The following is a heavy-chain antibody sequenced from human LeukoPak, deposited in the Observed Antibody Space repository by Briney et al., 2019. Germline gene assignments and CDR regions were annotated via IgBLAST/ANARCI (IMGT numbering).Heavy chain of an antibody. J-gene: IGHJ4*02. D-gene: IGHD5-12*01. V-gene: IGHV3-23*01. Sequence: PGGSLRLSCAASGFTFSSAAMSWVRQVPGKGLEWVSVISGSGGTTYSADSVKGRFTISRDNSKNTLYLEMNSLRGEDTAVYFCVRGPRYSGYDYFDYWGQGTLVTVSS. CDR3: VRGPRYSGYDYFDY. CDR1: GFTFSSAA. CDR2: ISGSGGTT.